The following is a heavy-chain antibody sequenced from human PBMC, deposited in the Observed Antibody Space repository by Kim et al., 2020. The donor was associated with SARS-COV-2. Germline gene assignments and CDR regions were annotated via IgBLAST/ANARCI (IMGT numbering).Heavy chain of an antibody. J-gene: IGHJ4*02. V-gene: IGHV5-51*01. Sequence: DTRYSPSCQGQVTISADKSISTAYLQWSSLKASDTAMYYCATPSPDFDYWGQGTLVTVSS. CDR2: DT. CDR3: ATPSPDFDY.